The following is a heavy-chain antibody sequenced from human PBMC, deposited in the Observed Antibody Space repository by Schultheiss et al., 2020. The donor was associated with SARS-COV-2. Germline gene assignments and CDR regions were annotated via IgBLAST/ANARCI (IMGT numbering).Heavy chain of an antibody. D-gene: IGHD1-26*01. CDR2: IDESGGST. CDR1: GFTFSIYR. Sequence: SCAASGFTFSIYRMSWVRQAPGKGLEWVSAIDESGGSTYHVDTVKGRFTISRDNSKNTLYLQMNSLRADDSAVYYCAQKGGGLRFGGLGTLVTVSS. CDR3: AQKGGGLRF. V-gene: IGHV3-23*01. J-gene: IGHJ4*02.